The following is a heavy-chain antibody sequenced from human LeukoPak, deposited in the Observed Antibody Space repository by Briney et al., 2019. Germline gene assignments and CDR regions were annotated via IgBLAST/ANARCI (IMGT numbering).Heavy chain of an antibody. CDR1: GGSFSDYY. Sequence: SETLSLTCAVYGGSFSDYYWSWIRQPPGKGLEWIGEINHSGSTNYNPSLKSRVTISVDTSRNQFSLKLSSVTAADTAVYYCARGTITIFMLWFDPWGQGTLVTVSS. D-gene: IGHD3-3*01. J-gene: IGHJ5*02. V-gene: IGHV4-34*01. CDR3: ARGTITIFMLWFDP. CDR2: INHSGST.